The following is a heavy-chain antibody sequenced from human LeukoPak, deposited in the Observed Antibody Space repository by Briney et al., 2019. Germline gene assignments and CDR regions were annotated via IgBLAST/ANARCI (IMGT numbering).Heavy chain of an antibody. CDR3: ARDLYYGSGDSGFDY. Sequence: PSETLSLTCTVSGGSISGYYWSWIRQPPGKGLEWIGYIYYSGSTNYNPSLKSRVTISVDTSKNQFSLKLSSVTAADTAVYYCARDLYYGSGDSGFDYWGQGTLVTVSS. CDR1: GGSISGYY. J-gene: IGHJ4*02. D-gene: IGHD3-10*01. CDR2: IYYSGST. V-gene: IGHV4-59*01.